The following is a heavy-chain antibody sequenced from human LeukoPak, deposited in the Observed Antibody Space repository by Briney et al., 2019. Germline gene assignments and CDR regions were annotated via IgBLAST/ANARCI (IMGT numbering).Heavy chain of an antibody. CDR1: GGTFSNYA. J-gene: IGHJ3*02. D-gene: IGHD3-22*01. CDR2: IIPIFGTA. V-gene: IGHV1-69*05. CDR3: ARGLDYYDSHHI. Sequence: SVKVSCKASGGTFSNYAISWVRQAPGQGLEWMGGIIPIFGTANYAQRFQGRVTITTDESTSTAYMELSSLRSEDTAVYYCARGLDYYDSHHIWGQGTMVTVSS.